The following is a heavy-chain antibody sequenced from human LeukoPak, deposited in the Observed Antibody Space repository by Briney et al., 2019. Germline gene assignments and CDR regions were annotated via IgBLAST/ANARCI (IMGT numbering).Heavy chain of an antibody. CDR2: IVGSGGST. CDR1: GFTFSSYA. V-gene: IGHV3-23*01. J-gene: IGHJ5*02. D-gene: IGHD3-22*01. Sequence: PGGSPRLSCAASGFTFSSYAMSWVRQAPGKGLEWVSAIVGSGGSTYYADSVKGRFTISRDNSKNTLYLQMNSLRAEDTAVYYCAKDGPSYYDSSGYYSTNWFDPWGQGTLVTVSS. CDR3: AKDGPSYYDSSGYYSTNWFDP.